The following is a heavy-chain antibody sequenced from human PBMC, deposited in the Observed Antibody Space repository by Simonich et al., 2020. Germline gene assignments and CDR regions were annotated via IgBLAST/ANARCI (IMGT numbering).Heavy chain of an antibody. J-gene: IGHJ4*02. D-gene: IGHD1-1*01. CDR2: INTNKGDT. V-gene: IGHV1-2*02. Sequence: QVQLVQSGAEVQKPGASVKVSCKASGYTFTGYYMHWMRKAPGQGLDWMDRINTNKGDTNYAQKCQGRGTMTRDTSSSTDYMELSRLRSDDTAVYYCARSSDLLNWNDGPYYWGQGTLVTVSS. CDR1: GYTFTGYY. CDR3: ARSSDLLNWNDGPYY.